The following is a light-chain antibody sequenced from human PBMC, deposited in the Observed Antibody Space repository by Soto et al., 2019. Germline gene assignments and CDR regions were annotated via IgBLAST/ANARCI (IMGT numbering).Light chain of an antibody. CDR3: SSFTSITTLMV. V-gene: IGLV2-14*01. CDR1: SSDVGAYNF. Sequence: QSALTQPASMSGSPGQSITISCTGTSSDVGAYNFVSWYQQHPGKVPKLMIYEVSKRPSGVSNRFSGSKSGNTASLTISGIEAEDEAYYYCSSFTSITTLMVVGGGTKLTVL. J-gene: IGLJ2*01. CDR2: EVS.